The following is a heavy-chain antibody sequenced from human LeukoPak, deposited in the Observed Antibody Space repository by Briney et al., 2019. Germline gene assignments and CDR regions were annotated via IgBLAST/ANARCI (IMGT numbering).Heavy chain of an antibody. CDR2: IYYSGST. CDR3: AGYYGDYPFDY. D-gene: IGHD4-17*01. V-gene: IGHV4-59*01. J-gene: IGHJ4*02. CDR1: GGSISSYY. Sequence: ASETLSLTCTVSGGSISSYYWSWIRQPPGKGLEWIGYIYYSGSTNYNPSLKSRVTISVDTSKNQFSLKLSSVTAADTAVYYCAGYYGDYPFDYWGQGTLVTVSS.